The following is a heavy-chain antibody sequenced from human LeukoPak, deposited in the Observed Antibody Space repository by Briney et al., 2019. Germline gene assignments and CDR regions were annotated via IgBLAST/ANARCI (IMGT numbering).Heavy chain of an antibody. CDR1: GFSLSSYS. CDR3: ARDSLGMAVAGTDY. V-gene: IGHV3-21*01. J-gene: IGHJ4*02. Sequence: PGGSLRLSCAASGFSLSSYSMNWARQAPGKGLEWVSSISSGSSYIFYADSVKGRFTISRDNAKNSLYLQMNSLRAEDTAVYYCARDSLGMAVAGTDYWGQGTLVTVSS. CDR2: ISSGSSYI. D-gene: IGHD6-19*01.